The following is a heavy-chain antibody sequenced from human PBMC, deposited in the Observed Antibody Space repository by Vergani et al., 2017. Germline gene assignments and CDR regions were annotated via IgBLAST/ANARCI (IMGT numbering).Heavy chain of an antibody. CDR2: IYYSGST. V-gene: IGHV4-59*01. CDR1: GGSISSYY. J-gene: IGHJ4*02. D-gene: IGHD6-19*01. CDR3: ARFLGIAVAGTFDY. Sequence: QVQLQESGPGLVKPSETLSLTCTVSGGSISSYYWSWIRQPPGKGLEWIGYIYYSGSTNYNPSLKSQVTISVDTSKNQFSLKLSSVTAADTAVYYCARFLGIAVAGTFDYWGQGTLVTVSS.